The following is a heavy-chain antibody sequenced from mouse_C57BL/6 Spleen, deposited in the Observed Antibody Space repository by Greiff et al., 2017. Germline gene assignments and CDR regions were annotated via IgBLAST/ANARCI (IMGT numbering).Heavy chain of an antibody. CDR1: GYTFTSYW. CDR2: IDPSDSET. D-gene: IGHD1-1*01. V-gene: IGHV1-52*01. Sequence: QVQLQQPGAELVRPGSSVKLSCKASGYTFTSYWMHWVKQRPIQGLEWIGNIDPSDSETHYNQKFKDKATLTVDKSSSTAYMQLSSLTSDDSAVYYCAREGTVVATDWYVDVWGTGTTVTVSS. J-gene: IGHJ1*03. CDR3: AREGTVVATDWYVDV.